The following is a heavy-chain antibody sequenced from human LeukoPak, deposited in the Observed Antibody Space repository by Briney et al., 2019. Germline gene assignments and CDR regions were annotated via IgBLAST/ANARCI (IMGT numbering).Heavy chain of an antibody. Sequence: ASLEVSCKASRYNFIDHYIYWLRQAPGQGLEWMGWINPNSGATNYAQKFQGRVTMTGDTSMNTAHMELSRLTSDDTAMYFCARSVWYSGSYGFDYWGQGTLVRVAS. CDR2: INPNSGAT. J-gene: IGHJ4*02. D-gene: IGHD1-26*01. V-gene: IGHV1-2*02. CDR3: ARSVWYSGSYGFDY. CDR1: RYNFIDHY.